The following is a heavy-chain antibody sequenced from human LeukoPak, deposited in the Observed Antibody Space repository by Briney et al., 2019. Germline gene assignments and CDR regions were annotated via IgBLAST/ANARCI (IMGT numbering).Heavy chain of an antibody. CDR2: IYTSGST. CDR3: ARAGPYYDILTGYYLYYFDY. Sequence: SETLSLTCTVSGGSISSYYGSWIRQPAGKGREWIGRIYTSGSTNYNPSLKSRVTMSVDTSKNQFSLKLSSVTAADTAVYYCARAGPYYDILTGYYLYYFDYWGQGTLVTVSS. D-gene: IGHD3-9*01. J-gene: IGHJ4*02. V-gene: IGHV4-4*07. CDR1: GGSISSYY.